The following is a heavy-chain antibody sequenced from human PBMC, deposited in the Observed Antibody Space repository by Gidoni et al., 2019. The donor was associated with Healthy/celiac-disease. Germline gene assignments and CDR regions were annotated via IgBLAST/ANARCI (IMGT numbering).Heavy chain of an antibody. CDR3: ARRYYDFWSGYYTDSYYFDY. V-gene: IGHV3-11*01. CDR2: ISRSGSSI. Sequence: QVQLVESGGGLVKPGGSLRLSCAASVFTFRDYYMSWIRQAPGKGLEWVSYISRSGSSIYYADSVKGRFTISSDNAKNSLYLQMNSLRAEDTAVYYCARRYYDFWSGYYTDSYYFDYWGQGTLVTVSS. J-gene: IGHJ4*02. D-gene: IGHD3-3*01. CDR1: VFTFRDYY.